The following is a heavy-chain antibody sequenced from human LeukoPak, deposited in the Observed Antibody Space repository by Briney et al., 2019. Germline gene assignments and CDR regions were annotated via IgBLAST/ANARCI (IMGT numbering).Heavy chain of an antibody. CDR1: GFTFSSYW. D-gene: IGHD2-21*02. CDR2: INSDGSST. Sequence: GGSLRLSCAASGFTFSSYWMHWVRQAPGKGLVWVSRINSDGSSTSYADSVRGRFTISRDNAKNTLYLQMNSLRAEDTAVYYCARERVVVTAIEDCYYGMDVWGQGTTVTVSS. J-gene: IGHJ6*02. CDR3: ARERVVVTAIEDCYYGMDV. V-gene: IGHV3-74*01.